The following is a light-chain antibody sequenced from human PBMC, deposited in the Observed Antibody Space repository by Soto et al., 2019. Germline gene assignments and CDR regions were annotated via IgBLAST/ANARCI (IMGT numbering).Light chain of an antibody. V-gene: IGLV7-43*01. Sequence: VVTQEPSLSVSPGGTVTLTCALTTGAVTSDYYPNWFQRRPGQALRTLIYRTSNKHSWTPARFSGSLLGGKAALTLSGVQPEDEADYYCVLLYGGAWVFGGGTNLTVL. CDR2: RTS. J-gene: IGLJ3*02. CDR3: VLLYGGAWV. CDR1: TGAVTSDYY.